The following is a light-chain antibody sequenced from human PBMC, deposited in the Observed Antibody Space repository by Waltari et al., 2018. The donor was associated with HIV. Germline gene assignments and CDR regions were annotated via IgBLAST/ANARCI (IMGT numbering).Light chain of an antibody. CDR1: TSNIGRNT. Sequence: QYVLTQPPSASGTPEQRVTISCSGSTSNIGRNTGSWFQQFPGTAPKVLSYGKNQRPSGVPDRFSGSKSGTSASLAISGLQSEDEADYYCASWDDSLNGPVFGGGTKLTVV. V-gene: IGLV1-44*01. CDR2: GKN. CDR3: ASWDDSLNGPV. J-gene: IGLJ2*01.